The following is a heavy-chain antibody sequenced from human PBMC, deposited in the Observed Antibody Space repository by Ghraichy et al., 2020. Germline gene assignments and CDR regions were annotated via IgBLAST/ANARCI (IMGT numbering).Heavy chain of an antibody. CDR2: ISSSGSDI. Sequence: GESLNISCAASGFGFSSFSMNWFRQAPEKGLEWVSAISSSGSDIYYADSVKGRFTISRDNAKNSLFLQMNDLSAEDTAVYFCASYIYWGQGILVTVSS. CDR3: ASYIY. CDR1: GFGFSSFS. J-gene: IGHJ4*02. V-gene: IGHV3-21*06.